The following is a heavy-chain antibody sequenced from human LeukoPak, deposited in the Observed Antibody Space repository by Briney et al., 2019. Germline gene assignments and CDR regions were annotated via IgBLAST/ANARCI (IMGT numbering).Heavy chain of an antibody. CDR3: AKEVDCPSDCLFFHS. V-gene: IGHV3-43*01. D-gene: IGHD2-21*02. CDR1: GFTFDRFT. Sequence: GSLRLSCAASGFTFDRFTIHWVRQPPGKGLEWVSLINRRGHTFYADSVKGRFTISRDNSRNSVFLQMNSLRPEDTALYHCAKEVDCPSDCLFFHSWGQGTLVTVSS. CDR2: INRRGHT. J-gene: IGHJ4*02.